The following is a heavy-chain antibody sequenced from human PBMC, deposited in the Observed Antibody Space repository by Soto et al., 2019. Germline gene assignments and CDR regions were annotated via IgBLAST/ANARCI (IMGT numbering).Heavy chain of an antibody. CDR2: TSYDESNK. CDR1: GFSFISYA. CDR3: ARDRDSGYDWGCSVVVSTMHPYF. Sequence: QVQLVESGGGVVQPGRSLRLSCTASGFSFISYAMHWVRQAPGKGLEWVAVTSYDESNKYYADSMKGRFTISRDNSKHTLYLQMNSLRAEDAAVYYCARDRDSGYDWGCSVVVSTMHPYFWGQGTLVTVSS. J-gene: IGHJ4*02. V-gene: IGHV3-30-3*01. D-gene: IGHD2-21*01.